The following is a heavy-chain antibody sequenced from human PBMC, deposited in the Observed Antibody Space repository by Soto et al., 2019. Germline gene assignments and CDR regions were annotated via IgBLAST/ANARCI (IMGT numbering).Heavy chain of an antibody. D-gene: IGHD1-1*01. J-gene: IGHJ6*02. CDR2: IYPGDSDT. CDR1: GYSFTSYW. Sequence: GESLKISCKGSGYSFTSYWIGWVRQMPGKGLEWMGIIYPGDSDTRYSPSFQGQVTISADKSISTAYLQWSSLKASDTAMYYCARNWTRDRYYYYGMDVWGQGTRVTVSS. V-gene: IGHV5-51*01. CDR3: ARNWTRDRYYYYGMDV.